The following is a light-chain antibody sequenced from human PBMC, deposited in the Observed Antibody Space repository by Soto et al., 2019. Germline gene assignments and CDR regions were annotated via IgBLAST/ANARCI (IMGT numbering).Light chain of an antibody. Sequence: IQMTHSPSSLSASLGGIVTITFQAIHDIGNSLNWYQQKPGKAPKLLIYDASNLETGVPSRFSGSGSGTDFILTISSLQPEDAAICCAQRSNNAPPDGDLSFGGGTKVDI. CDR2: DAS. J-gene: IGKJ4*01. CDR3: QRSNNAPPDGDLS. CDR1: HDIGNS. V-gene: IGKV1-33*01.